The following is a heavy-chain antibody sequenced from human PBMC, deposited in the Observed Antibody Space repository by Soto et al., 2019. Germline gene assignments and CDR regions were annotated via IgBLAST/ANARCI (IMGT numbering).Heavy chain of an antibody. V-gene: IGHV3-30*18. CDR2: ISYDGSNK. D-gene: IGHD2-21*02. CDR3: AKDHPGAYCGGDCYLGVGPFDY. J-gene: IGHJ4*02. CDR1: GFTFSSYG. Sequence: QVQLVESGGGVVQPGRSLRLSCAASGFTFSSYGMHWVRQAPGKGLEWVAVISYDGSNKYYADSVKGRFTISRDNSKNTLYLQMNSLRAEDTAVYYCAKDHPGAYCGGDCYLGVGPFDYWGQGTLVTVSS.